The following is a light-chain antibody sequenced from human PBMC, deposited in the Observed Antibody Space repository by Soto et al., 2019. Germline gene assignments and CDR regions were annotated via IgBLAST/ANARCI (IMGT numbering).Light chain of an antibody. CDR2: AAS. Sequence: EIVLTQSPGTLSLSPGERATLSCRASQSISSSYLAWYQQKPGQAPRLLIYAASSRATGIPDRFSGSGSGKNFTLTISSLEPEDFDVYHCPQYGSSSSTCGQGTQLEIK. CDR3: PQYGSSSST. CDR1: QSISSSY. J-gene: IGKJ2*01. V-gene: IGKV3-20*01.